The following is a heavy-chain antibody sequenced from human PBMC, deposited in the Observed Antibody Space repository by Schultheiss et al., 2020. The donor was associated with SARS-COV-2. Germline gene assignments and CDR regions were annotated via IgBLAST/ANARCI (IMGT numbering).Heavy chain of an antibody. CDR1: GFSLRTGKVG. Sequence: SGPTLVKPTETLTLTCTFSGFSLRTGKVGVGWIRQPPGKALEWLALIYGDGDRRYRPSLKGSLTVTKDTSKNQVVLTVTNMDPVDTATYYCAHWGQLTNFDYWGQGTLVTVSS. V-gene: IGHV2-5*02. J-gene: IGHJ4*02. D-gene: IGHD1-1*01. CDR3: AHWGQLTNFDY. CDR2: IYGDGDR.